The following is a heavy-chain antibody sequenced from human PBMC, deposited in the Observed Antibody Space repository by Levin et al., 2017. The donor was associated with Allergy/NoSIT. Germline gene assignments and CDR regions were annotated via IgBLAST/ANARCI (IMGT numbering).Heavy chain of an antibody. V-gene: IGHV1-24*01. CDR2: FDPEDGET. CDR1: GYTLTELS. Sequence: GESLKISCKVSGYTLTELSMHWVRQAPGKGLEWMGGFDPEDGETIYAQKFQGRVTMTEDTSTDTAYMELSSLRSEDTAVYYCATAVGDSSGYFGGFDYWGQGTLVTVSS. J-gene: IGHJ4*02. D-gene: IGHD3-22*01. CDR3: ATAVGDSSGYFGGFDY.